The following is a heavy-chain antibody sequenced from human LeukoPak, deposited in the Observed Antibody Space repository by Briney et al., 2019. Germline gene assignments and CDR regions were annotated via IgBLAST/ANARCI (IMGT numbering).Heavy chain of an antibody. V-gene: IGHV4-34*01. Sequence: KTSETLSLTCAVYGGSFSGYYWSWIRQPPGKGLEWIGEINHSGSTNYNPALKSRVTISVDTSKNQFSLKLSSVTAADTAVYYCARASDFWSGYPFDYWGQGTLVTVSS. CDR1: GGSFSGYY. D-gene: IGHD3-3*01. J-gene: IGHJ4*02. CDR3: ARASDFWSGYPFDY. CDR2: INHSGST.